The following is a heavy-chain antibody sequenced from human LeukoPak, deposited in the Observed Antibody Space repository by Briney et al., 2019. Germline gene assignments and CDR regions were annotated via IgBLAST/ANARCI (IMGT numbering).Heavy chain of an antibody. V-gene: IGHV4-59*12. Sequence: SETLSLTCTVTGGSLSSYYWSWIRQPPGKGLEWIGYIYYSGSTNYNPSLKSRVTISVDTSKNQFSLKLSSVTAADTAVYYCARGYSEVPDYWGQGTLVTVSS. CDR2: IYYSGST. CDR1: GGSLSSYY. CDR3: ARGYSEVPDY. J-gene: IGHJ4*02. D-gene: IGHD3-3*01.